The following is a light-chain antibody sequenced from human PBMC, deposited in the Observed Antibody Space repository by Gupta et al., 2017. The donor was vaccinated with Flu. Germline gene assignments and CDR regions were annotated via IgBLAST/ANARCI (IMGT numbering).Light chain of an antibody. J-gene: IGKJ2*03. V-gene: IGKV3-11*01. CDR2: DVS. Sequence: VFTQSPATLSVSPGERATLSCRASQSVISCVAWYQQKPGQAPRLLIYDVSNRATGIPARFSGSGSGTDFTLTISSLEPEDFAVYYCQQRSKWPKSFGPGTKLEIK. CDR1: QSVISC. CDR3: QQRSKWPKS.